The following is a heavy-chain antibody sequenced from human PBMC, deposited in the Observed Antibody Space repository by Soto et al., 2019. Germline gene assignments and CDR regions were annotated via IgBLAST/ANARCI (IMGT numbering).Heavy chain of an antibody. CDR3: ARGSTVTASLDYYYGMDV. Sequence: GGSLRLSCAASGFTFSSYSMNWVRQAPGKGLEWVSYISSSSSTIYYADSVKGRFTISRDNAKNSLYLQMNSLRDEDTAVYYCARGSTVTASLDYYYGMDVWGQGTTVTVSS. V-gene: IGHV3-48*02. D-gene: IGHD4-4*01. CDR2: ISSSSSTI. CDR1: GFTFSSYS. J-gene: IGHJ6*02.